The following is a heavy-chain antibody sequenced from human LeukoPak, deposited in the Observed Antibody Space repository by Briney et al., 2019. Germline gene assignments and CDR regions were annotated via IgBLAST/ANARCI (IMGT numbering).Heavy chain of an antibody. CDR3: ARDPPSIAAAGTGLGWFDP. V-gene: IGHV4-38-2*02. J-gene: IGHJ5*02. D-gene: IGHD6-13*01. CDR2: IYHSGST. Sequence: PSETLSLACTVSGYSISSGYYWGWIRHPPGKGLEWIGSIYHSGSTYYNPSLKSRVTISVDTSKNQFSLKLSSVTAADTAVYYCARDPPSIAAAGTGLGWFDPWGQGTLVTVSS. CDR1: GYSISSGYY.